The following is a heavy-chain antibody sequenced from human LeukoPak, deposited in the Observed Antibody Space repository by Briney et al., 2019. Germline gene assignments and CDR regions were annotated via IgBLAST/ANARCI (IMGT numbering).Heavy chain of an antibody. CDR1: GASINNNF. J-gene: IGHJ4*01. CDR2: IYSSGSA. D-gene: IGHD3-22*01. CDR3: ARHRDYYDT. Sequence: SETLSLTCTVSGASINNNFWTWIRQPPGKGLEWIGYIYSSGSANYNPSLKSRIIISGDTTKTQISLNLTSVTAADTAVYFCARHRDYYDTWGHGTLVTVSS. V-gene: IGHV4-59*08.